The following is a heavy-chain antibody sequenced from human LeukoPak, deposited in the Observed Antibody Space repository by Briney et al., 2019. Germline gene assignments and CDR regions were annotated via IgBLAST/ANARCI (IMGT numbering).Heavy chain of an antibody. Sequence: GGSLRLSCAASGFTVSSNYMSLVRQAPGKGLEWVSVIYSGGSTYYADSVKGRFTISRDNAKNSLYLQMNSLRAEDTAVYYCASEKPNYGDYSSAYWGQGTLVTVSS. CDR2: IYSGGST. CDR1: GFTVSSNY. V-gene: IGHV3-66*01. CDR3: ASEKPNYGDYSSAY. J-gene: IGHJ4*02. D-gene: IGHD4-17*01.